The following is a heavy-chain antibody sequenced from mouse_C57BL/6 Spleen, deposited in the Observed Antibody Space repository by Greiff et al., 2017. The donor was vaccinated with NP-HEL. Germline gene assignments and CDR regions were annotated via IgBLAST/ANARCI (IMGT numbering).Heavy chain of an antibody. V-gene: IGHV1-61*01. D-gene: IGHD1-1*01. CDR1: GYTFTSYW. Sequence: QVQLKQPGAELVRPGSSVKLSCKASGYTFTSYWMDWVKQRPGQGLEWIGNIYPSDSETHYNQKFKDKATLTVDKSSSTAYMQLSSLTSEDSAVYYCARRITAVTDWYFDVWGTGTTVTVSS. J-gene: IGHJ1*03. CDR3: ARRITAVTDWYFDV. CDR2: IYPSDSET.